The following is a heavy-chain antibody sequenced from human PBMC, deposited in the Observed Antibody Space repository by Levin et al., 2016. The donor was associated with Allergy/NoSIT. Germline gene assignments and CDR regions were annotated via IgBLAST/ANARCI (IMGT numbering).Heavy chain of an antibody. CDR3: AREDPSWAYAMDV. CDR1: GGSISSYY. V-gene: IGHV4-4*07. Sequence: SETLSLTCTVSGGSISSYYWSWIRQPAGKGPEWIGRISTSGTTNYNPSLKSRVTMSVDTSKNQFSLKVSSVTAADTAVYYCAREDPSWAYAMDVWGQGTTVTVSS. D-gene: IGHD3-16*01. CDR2: ISTSGTT. J-gene: IGHJ6*02.